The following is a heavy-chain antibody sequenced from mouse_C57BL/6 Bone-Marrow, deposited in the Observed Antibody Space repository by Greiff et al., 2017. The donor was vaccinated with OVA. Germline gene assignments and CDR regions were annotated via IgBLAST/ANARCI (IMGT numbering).Heavy chain of an antibody. D-gene: IGHD1-1*01. CDR1: GFNIKDDY. CDR3: TTPVVAYYFDY. CDR2: IDPENGDT. J-gene: IGHJ2*01. V-gene: IGHV14-4*01. Sequence: VHVKQSGAELVRPGASVKLSCTASGFNIKDDYMHWVKQRPEQGLEWIGWIDPENGDTEYASKFQGKATITADTSSNTAYLQLSSLTSEDTAVYYCTTPVVAYYFDYWGQGTTLTVSS.